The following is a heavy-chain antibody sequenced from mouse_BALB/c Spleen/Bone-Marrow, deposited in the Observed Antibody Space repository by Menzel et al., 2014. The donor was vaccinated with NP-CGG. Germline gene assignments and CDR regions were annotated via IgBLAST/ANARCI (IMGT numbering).Heavy chain of an antibody. CDR3: ARDTYGRDY. V-gene: IGHV7-3*02. Sequence: VQLKESGGGLVQPGGSLRLSCATSYFTFTGYYMSWVRQPPGKALEWLGFIRNKANGYTTEYSASVKGRFTISRDNSQSILYLQMSTLRAEDSATYYCARDTYGRDYWGQGTTLTVSS. CDR2: IRNKANGYTT. J-gene: IGHJ2*01. CDR1: YFTFTGYY. D-gene: IGHD1-1*01.